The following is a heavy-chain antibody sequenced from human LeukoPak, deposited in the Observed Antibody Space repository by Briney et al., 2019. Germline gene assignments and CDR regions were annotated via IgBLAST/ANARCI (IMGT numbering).Heavy chain of an antibody. CDR2: IIHIFGTA. J-gene: IGHJ6*04. CDR3: ARGYCSSTSCSRANYGMDV. CDR1: GGTFSSYA. D-gene: IGHD2-2*01. V-gene: IGHV1-69*13. Sequence: SVKLSCKASGGTFSSYAISWVRQAPGQGLEWMGGIIHIFGTANYAQKFQGRVTITADESTSTAYMELSSLRSEDTAVYYCARGYCSSTSCSRANYGMDVWGKGTTVTVSS.